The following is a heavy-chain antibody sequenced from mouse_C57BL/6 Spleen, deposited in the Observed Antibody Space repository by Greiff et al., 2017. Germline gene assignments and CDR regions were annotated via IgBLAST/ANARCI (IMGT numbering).Heavy chain of an antibody. CDR1: GYTFTDYY. J-gene: IGHJ4*01. CDR2: INPYNGGT. Sequence: EVQLVESGPVLVKPGASVKMSCKASGYTFTDYYMNWVKQSHGKSLEWIGVINPYNGGTSYNQKFKGKATLTVAKFYSTAYMELNSLSSEDSAVYYCSRRGGPYAMDFWGQGTSVTGSS. V-gene: IGHV1-19*01. CDR3: SRRGGPYAMDF.